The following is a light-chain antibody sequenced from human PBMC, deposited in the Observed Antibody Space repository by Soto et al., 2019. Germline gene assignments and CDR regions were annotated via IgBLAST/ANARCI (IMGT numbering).Light chain of an antibody. J-gene: IGKJ4*01. CDR2: GAS. CDR1: YSLRLTS. CDR3: QQYQQSDRSPLT. Sequence: EIVLTQSPGTLSLSPGERATLSCRASYSLRLTSLAWYQQKPGQAPRLLIYGASYRATGIPERFSGSGSGTDFTLTISRLEPEDFAVYYCQQYQQSDRSPLTFGGGTTVEIK. V-gene: IGKV3-20*01.